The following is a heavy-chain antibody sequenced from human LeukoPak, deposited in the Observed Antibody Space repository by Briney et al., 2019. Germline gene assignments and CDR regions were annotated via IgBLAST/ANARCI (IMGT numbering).Heavy chain of an antibody. V-gene: IGHV3-72*01. Sequence: PGGSLRLSCAASGFTFSDHYIDWVRQAPGKGLEWVGRIRPKADGYTTEYAASVKGRFTISRDDSKNSLFLQLNSLKTEDTAVYYCARVHGWAFDYWGQGALVTVSS. J-gene: IGHJ4*02. CDR2: IRPKADGYTT. CDR3: ARVHGWAFDY. D-gene: IGHD3-10*01. CDR1: GFTFSDHY.